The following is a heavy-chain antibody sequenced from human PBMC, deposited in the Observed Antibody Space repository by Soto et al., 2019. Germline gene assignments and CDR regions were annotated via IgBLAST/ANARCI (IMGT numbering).Heavy chain of an antibody. CDR1: EFDFGGYY. CDR3: VRPYYSSSWFPFDR. J-gene: IGHJ4*02. CDR2: IDSGDGTT. Sequence: PWGSLRVTCICSEFDFGGYYMSWIRQAPGKGLEWVSYIDSGDGTTYYTDSVKGRFTISRDNAKKTVYLQMSSLRVEDTALYYCVRPYYSSSWFPFDRWGQGTLVTVSS. V-gene: IGHV3-11*01. D-gene: IGHD6-13*01.